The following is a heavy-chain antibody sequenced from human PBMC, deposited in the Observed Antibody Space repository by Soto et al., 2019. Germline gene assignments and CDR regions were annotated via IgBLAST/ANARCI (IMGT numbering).Heavy chain of an antibody. CDR1: GFTFSNAW. D-gene: IGHD3-22*01. CDR3: TTDAYYYDSSGLLDY. J-gene: IGHJ4*02. CDR2: IKSKTDGGTK. Sequence: GGSLRLSCAASGFTFSNAWMNWVRQAPGKGLEWVGRIKSKTDGGTKDYAAPVKGRLTISRDDSKNTLYLQMNSLKTYDTAVYYCTTDAYYYDSSGLLDYWGQGTLVTVSS. V-gene: IGHV3-15*07.